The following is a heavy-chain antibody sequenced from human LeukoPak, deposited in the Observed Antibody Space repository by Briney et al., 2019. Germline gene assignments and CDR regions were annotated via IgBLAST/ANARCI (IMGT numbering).Heavy chain of an antibody. CDR1: GFTFNRCW. Sequence: WGSLTLSCVVSGFTFNRCWMNWVRQAPGKGLEWVAHINPDGRDTYYVDSVKGRFTISRDNAQNSMYLQMNSLRVEDTAVYYCTSWGDTTAEYFQRWGQGTLVTVSS. V-gene: IGHV3-7*01. D-gene: IGHD2-21*02. CDR2: INPDGRDT. CDR3: TSWGDTTAEYFQR. J-gene: IGHJ1*01.